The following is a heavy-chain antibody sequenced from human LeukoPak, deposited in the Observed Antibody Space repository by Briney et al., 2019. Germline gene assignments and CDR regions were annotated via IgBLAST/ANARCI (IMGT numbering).Heavy chain of an antibody. Sequence: ASVKVSCKASGYTFTSYGISWVRQAPGQGLEWMGWISAYNGNTNYAQKLQGRVTMTTDTSTSTAYMELRSLRSDDTAVYYCARDLEGQQLVPFQHWGQGTLVTVSS. J-gene: IGHJ1*01. V-gene: IGHV1-18*01. D-gene: IGHD6-13*01. CDR1: GYTFTSYG. CDR3: ARDLEGQQLVPFQH. CDR2: ISAYNGNT.